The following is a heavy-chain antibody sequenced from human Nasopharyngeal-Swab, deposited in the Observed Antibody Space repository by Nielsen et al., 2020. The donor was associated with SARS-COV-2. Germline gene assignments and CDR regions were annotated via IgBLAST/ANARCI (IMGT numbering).Heavy chain of an antibody. J-gene: IGHJ4*02. CDR2: IYFSGST. Sequence: SETRSLTSLVAGGSINNYYWSWFRQPAGKGREWIGRIYFSGSTNYNPSLKSRVTMSVDMSKNQFSLKLSSVTAADTAVYYCAREEQSFDYWGQGTLVAVSS. CDR1: GGSINNYY. CDR3: AREEQSFDY. D-gene: IGHD1-26*01. V-gene: IGHV4-4*07.